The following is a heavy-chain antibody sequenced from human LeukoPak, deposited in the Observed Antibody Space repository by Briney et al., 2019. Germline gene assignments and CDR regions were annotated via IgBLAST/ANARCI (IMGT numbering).Heavy chain of an antibody. CDR3: ARGIAAAGIVGVFDY. D-gene: IGHD6-13*01. CDR1: GFSVSSNH. J-gene: IGHJ4*02. V-gene: IGHV3-66*01. CDR2: IYSGGNT. Sequence: GGSLRLSCATSGFSVSSNHMSWVRQAPGKGLEWVSVIYSGGNTHYAGSVKGRFTISRDNTKNTLYLQMNSLRAEDTAVYYCARGIAAAGIVGVFDYWGQGTLVTVSS.